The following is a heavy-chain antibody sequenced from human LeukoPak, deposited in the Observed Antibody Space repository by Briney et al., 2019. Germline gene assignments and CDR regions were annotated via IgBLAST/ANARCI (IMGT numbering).Heavy chain of an antibody. Sequence: SETLSLTCTVSSYSISSGYYWGWIRQPPGKGLEWIGSIYHSGSTYYNPSLKSRVTISVDTSKDQFSLKLSSVTAADTAVYYCARSLYYYDSSLRNNWFDPWGQGTLVTVSS. CDR2: IYHSGST. V-gene: IGHV4-38-2*02. CDR1: SYSISSGYY. CDR3: ARSLYYYDSSLRNNWFDP. J-gene: IGHJ5*02. D-gene: IGHD3-22*01.